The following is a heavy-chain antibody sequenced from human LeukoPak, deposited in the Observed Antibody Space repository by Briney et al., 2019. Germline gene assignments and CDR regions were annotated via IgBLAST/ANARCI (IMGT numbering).Heavy chain of an antibody. Sequence: PGGSLRLSCAASGFTFSIYSMNWVRQAPGKGLEWVSKISSDSSSIYYADSVKGRFTISRDNAKNSLYLQMNNLRAEDTAVYYCARERGNCTDTSCYGFDYWGQGILVTVSS. CDR1: GFTFSIYS. D-gene: IGHD2-2*01. J-gene: IGHJ4*02. V-gene: IGHV3-48*01. CDR2: ISSDSSSI. CDR3: ARERGNCTDTSCYGFDY.